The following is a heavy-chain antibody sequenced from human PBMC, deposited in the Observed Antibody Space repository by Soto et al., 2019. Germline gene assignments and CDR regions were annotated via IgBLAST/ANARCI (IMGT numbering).Heavy chain of an antibody. CDR1: GGSFSGYY. CDR3: ARDPLGDIVVVPAAIHDAFDI. CDR2: INHSGST. D-gene: IGHD2-2*02. Sequence: SETLSLTCAVYGGSFSGYYWSWIRQPPGKGLEWIGEINHSGSTNYNPSLKSRVTISVETSKNQFSLKLSSVTAADTAVYYCARDPLGDIVVVPAAIHDAFDIWGQGTMVTVSS. J-gene: IGHJ3*02. V-gene: IGHV4-34*01.